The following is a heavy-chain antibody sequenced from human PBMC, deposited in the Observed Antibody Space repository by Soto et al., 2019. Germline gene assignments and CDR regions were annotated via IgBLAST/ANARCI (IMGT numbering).Heavy chain of an antibody. V-gene: IGHV4-59*01. D-gene: IGHD2-21*02. CDR2: IYYTGIT. CDR3: ARDRTASWFDP. J-gene: IGHJ5*02. Sequence: PSETLSLTCAVSGGSFSSYYWSWIRQPPGKGLEWIGYIYYTGITSYNPSLKTRVTMSVDTSKNQFSLKLSSVTAADTAVYYCARDRTASWFDPWGQGTLVTVSS. CDR1: GGSFSSYY.